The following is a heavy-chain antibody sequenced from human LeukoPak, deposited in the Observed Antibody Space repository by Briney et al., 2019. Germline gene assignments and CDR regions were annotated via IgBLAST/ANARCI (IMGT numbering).Heavy chain of an antibody. D-gene: IGHD5-12*01. J-gene: IGHJ4*02. CDR1: GGSLTYYY. Sequence: SETLSLTCSVSGGSLTYYYWTWIRQPPGKGLEWIGYVYYNGNTYYNPSLKSRVTISVDTSKNQFSLKLNSVTAADTAVYYCARVGGYSGYDPFDYWGQGTLVTVSS. V-gene: IGHV4-30-4*08. CDR3: ARVGGYSGYDPFDY. CDR2: VYYNGNT.